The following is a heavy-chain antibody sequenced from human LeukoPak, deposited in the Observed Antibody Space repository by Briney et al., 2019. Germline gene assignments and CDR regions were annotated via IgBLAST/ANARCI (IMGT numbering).Heavy chain of an antibody. V-gene: IGHV4-59*12. D-gene: IGHD6-13*01. CDR2: IYYSGST. CDR1: GGSISSYY. CDR3: ARGRDSSSWYVHYFDY. J-gene: IGHJ4*02. Sequence: SETLSLTCTVSGGSISSYYWYWIRQPPGKGLEWIGYIYYSGSTNYHPSLKSRVTISVDTSKNQFSLKLSSVTAADTAVYYCARGRDSSSWYVHYFDYWGQGTLVTVSS.